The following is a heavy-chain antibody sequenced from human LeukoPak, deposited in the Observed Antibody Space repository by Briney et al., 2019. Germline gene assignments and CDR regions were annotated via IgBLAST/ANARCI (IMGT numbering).Heavy chain of an antibody. Sequence: QPGGSLRLSCAASGFTFSSYLMSWVRQAPGKGLEGVANIKQDGSEKYYVDSVKGRFTISRDNAKNSLYLQMNRLRAEDTAVYYCARTLYYYDSSGYGGIGYWGQGTLVTVSS. CDR1: GFTFSSYL. J-gene: IGHJ4*02. CDR3: ARTLYYYDSSGYGGIGY. CDR2: IKQDGSEK. V-gene: IGHV3-7*01. D-gene: IGHD3-22*01.